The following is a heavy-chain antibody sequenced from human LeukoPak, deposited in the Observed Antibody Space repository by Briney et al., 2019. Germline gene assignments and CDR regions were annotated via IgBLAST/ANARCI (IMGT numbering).Heavy chain of an antibody. D-gene: IGHD3-10*01. V-gene: IGHV5-51*01. Sequence: GESLKISCKSSGYTYTSHWIAWVRQMPGKGLGCMGIIFPDDSDTRYSPSFQGNVTISVDKSISTAYLQWSSLKASDTAMYYCARHWFGDLSWFDSWGQGTLVTVSS. CDR1: GYTYTSHW. CDR3: ARHWFGDLSWFDS. CDR2: IFPDDSDT. J-gene: IGHJ5*01.